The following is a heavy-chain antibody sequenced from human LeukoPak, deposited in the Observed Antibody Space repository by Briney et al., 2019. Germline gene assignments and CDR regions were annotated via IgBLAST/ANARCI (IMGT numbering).Heavy chain of an antibody. Sequence: ASVKVSCKASGGTFSSYAISWVRQAPGQGLEWMGRIIPIFGTANYAQKFQGRVTITTDESTSTAYMELSSLRSVDTAVYYCARDRGSSSSWHYYYYMDVWGKGTTVTVSS. D-gene: IGHD6-6*01. CDR1: GGTFSSYA. J-gene: IGHJ6*03. CDR3: ARDRGSSSSWHYYYYMDV. V-gene: IGHV1-69*05. CDR2: IIPIFGTA.